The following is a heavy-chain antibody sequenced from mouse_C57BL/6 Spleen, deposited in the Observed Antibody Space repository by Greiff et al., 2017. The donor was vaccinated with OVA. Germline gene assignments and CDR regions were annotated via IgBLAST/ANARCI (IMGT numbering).Heavy chain of an antibody. CDR2: IDPSDSYT. Sequence: VQLQQPGAELVKPGASVKLSCKASGYTFTSYWMQWVKQRPGQGLEWIGEIDPSDSYTNYNQKFKGQATLTVDTSSSTAYMQLSSLTSEDSAVYYCSRRAAPWYFDVWGTGTTVTVSS. CDR3: SRRAAPWYFDV. J-gene: IGHJ1*03. D-gene: IGHD3-1*01. V-gene: IGHV1-50*01. CDR1: GYTFTSYW.